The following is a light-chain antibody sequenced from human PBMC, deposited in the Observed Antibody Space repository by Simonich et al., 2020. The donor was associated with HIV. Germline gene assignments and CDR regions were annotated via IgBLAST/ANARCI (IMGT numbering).Light chain of an antibody. Sequence: QSVLTQPPSATGTPGQRVTISCSGSISNIGSNYVYWYQQLPGTAPKLLILTNNQRPSGVPDRFSGAKSGTSASLAISGLRSEDEANYYCAAWDDSLSGRVFGGGTKLTVL. CDR2: TNN. J-gene: IGLJ3*02. CDR3: AAWDDSLSGRV. CDR1: ISNIGSNY. V-gene: IGLV1-47*01.